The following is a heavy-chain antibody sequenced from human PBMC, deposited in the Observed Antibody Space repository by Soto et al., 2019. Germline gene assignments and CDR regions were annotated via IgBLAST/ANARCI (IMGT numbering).Heavy chain of an antibody. CDR3: ARSGHTFGGVI. Sequence: LSLTCTVSGVSMSNYYGSWIRQPPGKGLEHIGYVYYSGSTNYNPSLKSRVTISVDTSNNQFSLKLSSVTAADTAIYYCARSGHTFGGVIWGQGILVTVSS. CDR1: GVSMSNYY. CDR2: VYYSGST. D-gene: IGHD3-16*01. V-gene: IGHV4-59*01. J-gene: IGHJ4*02.